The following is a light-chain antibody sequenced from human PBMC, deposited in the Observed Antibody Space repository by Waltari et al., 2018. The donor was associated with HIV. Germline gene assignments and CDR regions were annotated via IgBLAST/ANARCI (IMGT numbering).Light chain of an antibody. Sequence: DIVMTQSPLALVVTPGEPASISSRSSRNRLGTNGSHFLQWYEQKPGQSPQLLMFLTSKRASGVPDRFSGSGSGTDFTLRISSVEAEDVGVYYCMQALQRPLTFGGGTKVEIK. CDR3: MQALQRPLT. CDR1: RNRLGTNGSHF. CDR2: LTS. V-gene: IGKV2-28*01. J-gene: IGKJ4*01.